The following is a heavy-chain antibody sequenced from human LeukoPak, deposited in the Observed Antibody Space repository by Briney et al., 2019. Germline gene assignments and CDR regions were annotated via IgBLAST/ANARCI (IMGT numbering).Heavy chain of an antibody. V-gene: IGHV4-59*08. Sequence: SETLSLTCTVSGGSISSYYWNWIRQPPGKGLEWIGYIYYSGSTNYNPSLKTRVTISVDTSKNQFSLKLSSVTAADTAVYYCARATVSGYSYGYFFDYWGQGTLVTVSS. CDR1: GGSISSYY. J-gene: IGHJ4*02. CDR2: IYYSGST. CDR3: ARATVSGYSYGYFFDY. D-gene: IGHD5-18*01.